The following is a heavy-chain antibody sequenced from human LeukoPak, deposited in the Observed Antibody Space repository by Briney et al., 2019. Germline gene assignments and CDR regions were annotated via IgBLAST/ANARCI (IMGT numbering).Heavy chain of an antibody. CDR3: ARGTYDFWSGYYQPDYYYYMDV. CDR1: GGSISSYY. J-gene: IGHJ6*03. Sequence: SETLSLTCTVSGGSISSYYWSWLRQPAGKGLEWFGRIYTSGSTNYNPSLKSRVTMSVDTSKNQFSLKLSSVTAADTAVYYCARGTYDFWSGYYQPDYYYYMDVWGKGTTVTVSS. CDR2: IYTSGST. D-gene: IGHD3-3*01. V-gene: IGHV4-4*07.